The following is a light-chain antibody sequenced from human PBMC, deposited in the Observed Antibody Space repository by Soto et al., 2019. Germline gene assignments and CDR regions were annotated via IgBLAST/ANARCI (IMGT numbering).Light chain of an antibody. CDR3: SSYTSKSTKV. J-gene: IGLJ3*02. CDR1: SSDVGGYNY. Sequence: QSALTQPASVSGSPGQSITISCTGTSSDVGGYNYVSWYQHHPGKAPKLMIYEVNNRPSGVSNRFSGSKSGNTASLTISGLQAEDEADYYCSSYTSKSTKVFGGGTQLTAL. CDR2: EVN. V-gene: IGLV2-14*01.